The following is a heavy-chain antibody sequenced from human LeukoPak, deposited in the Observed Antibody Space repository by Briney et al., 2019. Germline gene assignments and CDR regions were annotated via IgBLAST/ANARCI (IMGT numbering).Heavy chain of an antibody. CDR3: TRERYIDEGIDY. D-gene: IGHD5-24*01. CDR1: GSTFSSYS. V-gene: IGHV3-7*01. J-gene: IGHJ4*02. CDR2: IKQDGSKK. Sequence: PGGSLRLSCAASGSTFSSYSMNWVRQSPGKGLGWVAYIKQDGSKKSYVNSGKGRFTISRDNAKNSLYLQVNYLRAEDTAIYYCTRERYIDEGIDYWGKGTLVTVSS.